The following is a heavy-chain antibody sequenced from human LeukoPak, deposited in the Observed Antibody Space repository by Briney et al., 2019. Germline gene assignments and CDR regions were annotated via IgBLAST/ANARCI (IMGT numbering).Heavy chain of an antibody. CDR2: ITDSGGGT. CDR3: GKRLYGDYGLDY. D-gene: IGHD4-17*01. CDR1: GFTFISYA. Sequence: PGGSLRVSCAASGFTFISYAMNWVRQARGKGLEWVSSITDSGGGTYYADSMKGRFTISRDNSKNTLYLQMNSLRAEDTAVYYCGKRLYGDYGLDYWGQGTLVTVSS. V-gene: IGHV3-23*01. J-gene: IGHJ4*02.